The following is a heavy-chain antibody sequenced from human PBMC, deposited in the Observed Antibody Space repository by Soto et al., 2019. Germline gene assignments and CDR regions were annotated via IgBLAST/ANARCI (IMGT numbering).Heavy chain of an antibody. D-gene: IGHD6-13*01. J-gene: IGHJ4*02. Sequence: SETLSLTCTVSGGSMIAYYWNWMRQPPGKGLQWIGYTYYSGSTTYNPSLKSRVTISVDSSKNQFSLRLDSATPADTAVYYCERVRGKAGKRYFDYWGQGTLVTVSS. CDR1: GGSMIAYY. V-gene: IGHV4-59*01. CDR3: ERVRGKAGKRYFDY. CDR2: TYYSGST.